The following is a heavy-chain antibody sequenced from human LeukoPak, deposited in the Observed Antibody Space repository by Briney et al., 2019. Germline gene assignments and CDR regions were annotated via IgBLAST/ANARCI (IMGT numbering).Heavy chain of an antibody. CDR2: INPNSGGT. J-gene: IGHJ4*02. D-gene: IGHD6-13*01. V-gene: IGHV1-2*02. Sequence: ASVKVSCKASGHTFTGYYMHWVRQAPGQGLEWMGWINPNSGGTNYAQKFQGRVTMTRDTSISTAYMELSRLRSDDTAVYYCARCSAYSSSEFDYWGQGTLVTVSS. CDR1: GHTFTGYY. CDR3: ARCSAYSSSEFDY.